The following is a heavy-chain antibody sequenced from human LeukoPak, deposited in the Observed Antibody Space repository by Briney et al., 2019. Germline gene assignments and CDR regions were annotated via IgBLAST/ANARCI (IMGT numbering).Heavy chain of an antibody. D-gene: IGHD1-26*01. CDR2: IDNDGSST. CDR1: GFTFSSHW. J-gene: IGHJ4*02. Sequence: GGSLRLSCAASGFTFSSHWMHWVRQDPGKRLVWVSRIDNDGSSTVYADSVKGRFTISRDNAKNTLYLQMNSLRAEDTAVYYCARGYYGPDYWGQGTLVIVSS. CDR3: ARGYYGPDY. V-gene: IGHV3-74*01.